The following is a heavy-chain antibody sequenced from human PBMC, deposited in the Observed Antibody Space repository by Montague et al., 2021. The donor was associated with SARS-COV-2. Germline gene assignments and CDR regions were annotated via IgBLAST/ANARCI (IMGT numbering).Heavy chain of an antibody. CDR1: GGSVSDYY. J-gene: IGHJ5*02. CDR3: ARGPRITMIVVVITDIGFDP. V-gene: IGHV4-34*01. CDR2: INHSGST. D-gene: IGHD3-22*01. Sequence: SETLSLTCAVYGGSVSDYYWSWIRQPAGKGLEWIGEINHSGSTNYNPSLKSRVTTSVDTSKNQFSLKLTSVTAADTAVYYCARGPRITMIVVVITDIGFDPWGQGTLVTVSS.